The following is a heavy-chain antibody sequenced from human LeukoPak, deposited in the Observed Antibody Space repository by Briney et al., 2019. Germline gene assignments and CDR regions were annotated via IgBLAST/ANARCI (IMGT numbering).Heavy chain of an antibody. CDR1: RFTFSNYG. CDR3: ARDKGDYDSSGSLFVF. V-gene: IGHV3-7*03. CDR2: IKQDGSEK. D-gene: IGHD3-22*01. J-gene: IGHJ4*02. Sequence: GGSLRLSCAASRFTFSNYGVNWVRQAPGKGLEWVANIKQDGSEKYYVGSVKGRFTISRDNAKNSLYLQMNSLRAEDTAVYYCARDKGDYDSSGSLFVFGGQGTLVTVSS.